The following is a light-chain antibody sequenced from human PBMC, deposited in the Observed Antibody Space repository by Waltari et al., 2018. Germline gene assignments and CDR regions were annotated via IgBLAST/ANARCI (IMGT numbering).Light chain of an antibody. CDR1: SRDVGGYNY. CDR3: SSYTSSSTLV. V-gene: IGLV2-14*01. J-gene: IGLJ2*01. CDR2: EVS. Sequence: QSALTQPASVSVSPGQSITISCTGTSRDVGGYNYVSWYQQHPGKAPQLMIYEVSNRPSGVSNRFSGSKSGNTASLTISGLQAEDEADYYCSSYTSSSTLVFGGGTKLTVL.